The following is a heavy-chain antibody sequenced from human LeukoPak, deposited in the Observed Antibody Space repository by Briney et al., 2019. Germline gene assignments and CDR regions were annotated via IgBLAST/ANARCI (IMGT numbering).Heavy chain of an antibody. Sequence: EASVRVSCKASGYTFTAYYLHWVRQAPGQGLEWMGWINPNSGGTNYAQKFKGWVTLTRDTSINTTYMELSRLASDVTAVYFCARGTPGSYLGYWGQGPLVTVSS. D-gene: IGHD3-16*02. J-gene: IGHJ4*02. V-gene: IGHV1-2*04. CDR1: GYTFTAYY. CDR3: ARGTPGSYLGY. CDR2: INPNSGGT.